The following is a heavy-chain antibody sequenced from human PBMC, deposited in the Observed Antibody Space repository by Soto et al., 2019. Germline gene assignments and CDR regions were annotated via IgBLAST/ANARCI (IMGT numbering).Heavy chain of an antibody. Sequence: ASVKVSCKASGYTFTSYGISWVRQAPGQGLEWMGWISAYNGNTNYAQKLQGRVTMTTDTSTSTAYMELRSLRSDDTAVYYCARDERSSGYYYPGAFDIWGQGTMVTVSS. CDR2: ISAYNGNT. D-gene: IGHD3-22*01. J-gene: IGHJ3*02. CDR1: GYTFTSYG. V-gene: IGHV1-18*01. CDR3: ARDERSSGYYYPGAFDI.